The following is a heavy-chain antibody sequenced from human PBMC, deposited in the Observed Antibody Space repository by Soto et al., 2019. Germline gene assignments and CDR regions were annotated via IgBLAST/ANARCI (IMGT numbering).Heavy chain of an antibody. CDR2: INTGSSTT. D-gene: IGHD3-10*01. Sequence: GGSLSLSCVSSGFTFSSHSMNSIRQAPGKGLEGVAYINTGSSTTYYEDSVKGRFTISRDNAQISLYLQMTSLRDVDTAGYYCARDLRWPRVRGGFGAAYYYYGMGVWGQGTPVTVSS. J-gene: IGHJ6*02. CDR3: ARDLRWPRVRGGFGAAYYYYGMGV. CDR1: GFTFSSHS. V-gene: IGHV3-48*02.